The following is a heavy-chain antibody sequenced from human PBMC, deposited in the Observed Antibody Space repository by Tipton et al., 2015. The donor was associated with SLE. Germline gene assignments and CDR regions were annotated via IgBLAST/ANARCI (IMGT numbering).Heavy chain of an antibody. Sequence: GLVKPSETLSLTCVVDSYSIRGGYYWGWIRQPPGKGLEWIGSSYIGASYPSGNTYYNPSLKSRVTISVDTSKNQLSLNLRSVTAADTAVYYCVRRSGSGTDVWGLGTTVTVSS. V-gene: IGHV4-38-2*01. CDR2: SYIGASYPSGNT. CDR3: VRRSGSGTDV. J-gene: IGHJ6*02. D-gene: IGHD1-26*01. CDR1: SYSIRGGYY.